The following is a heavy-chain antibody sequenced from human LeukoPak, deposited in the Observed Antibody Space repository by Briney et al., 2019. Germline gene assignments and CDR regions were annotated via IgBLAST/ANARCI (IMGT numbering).Heavy chain of an antibody. CDR1: GYSFTSYW. D-gene: IGHD4-17*01. Sequence: GETLKISCKGSGYSFTSYWIGCVRQTPGKGLEWMGIIYPGDSDNRYSPSFQGEVTISADKYISTAYLQWSSLKAWDTAMYYCARHGYGDLVTYGMDVWGQGTTVTVSS. CDR3: ARHGYGDLVTYGMDV. V-gene: IGHV5-51*01. CDR2: IYPGDSDN. J-gene: IGHJ6*02.